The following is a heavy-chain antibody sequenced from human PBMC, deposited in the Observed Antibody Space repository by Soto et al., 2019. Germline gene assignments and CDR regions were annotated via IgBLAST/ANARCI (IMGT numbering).Heavy chain of an antibody. D-gene: IGHD3-22*01. Sequence: HPGGSLRLSCAASGFTFSSYAMSWVRQAPGKGLEWVSAISGSGGSTYYADSVKGRFTISRDNSKNTLYLQMNSLRAEDTAVYYCAKVDDYYDSSGYYHYWGQGTLVTVSS. CDR1: GFTFSSYA. CDR2: ISGSGGST. J-gene: IGHJ4*02. V-gene: IGHV3-23*01. CDR3: AKVDDYYDSSGYYHY.